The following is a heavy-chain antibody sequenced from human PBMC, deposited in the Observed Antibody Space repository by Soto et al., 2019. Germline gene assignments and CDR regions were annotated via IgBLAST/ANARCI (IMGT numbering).Heavy chain of an antibody. CDR3: ASKYYYDSSGYYI. Sequence: GGSLRLSCAASGFTVSSNYMSWVRQAPGKGLEWVSVIYSGGSTYYADSVKGRFTISRDNSKNTLYLQMNSLRAEDTAVYYCASKYYYDSSGYYIWGQGTLVTVSS. D-gene: IGHD3-22*01. V-gene: IGHV3-53*01. CDR1: GFTVSSNY. J-gene: IGHJ4*02. CDR2: IYSGGST.